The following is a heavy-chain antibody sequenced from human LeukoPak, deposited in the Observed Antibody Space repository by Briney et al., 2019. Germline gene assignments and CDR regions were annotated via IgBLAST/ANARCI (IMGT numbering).Heavy chain of an antibody. CDR3: AKGATMVRGFSRFDY. D-gene: IGHD3-10*01. CDR1: GFTFSNYA. V-gene: IGHV3-23*01. J-gene: IGHJ4*02. Sequence: GGSLRLSCAASGFTFSNYAMSWVRQSPGKGLEWVSDISGSSGATYYADSVKGRFTISRDNSKNTLYLQMNSLRAEDTAVYYCAKGATMVRGFSRFDYWGQGTLVTVSS. CDR2: ISGSSGAT.